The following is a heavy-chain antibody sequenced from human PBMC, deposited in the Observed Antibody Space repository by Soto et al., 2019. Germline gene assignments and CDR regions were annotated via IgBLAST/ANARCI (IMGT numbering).Heavy chain of an antibody. CDR1: GVSITSGAYY. Sequence: PSETLSLTFTLSGVSITSGAYYWTWVRQHPGKGLEWIGYIYYNGNTYFSPSLKSRLTISIDTSKSQFSLKLSSVTAADTAMYYCARARLRAVYAFDFWGQGTMVTVSS. CDR2: IYYNGNT. D-gene: IGHD4-17*01. J-gene: IGHJ3*01. CDR3: ARARLRAVYAFDF. V-gene: IGHV4-31*03.